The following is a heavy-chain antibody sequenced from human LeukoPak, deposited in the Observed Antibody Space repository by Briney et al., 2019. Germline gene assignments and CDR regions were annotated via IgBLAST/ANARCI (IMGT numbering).Heavy chain of an antibody. D-gene: IGHD6-13*01. V-gene: IGHV3-74*01. CDR1: ANYW. CDR3: AKPLGIAAAGIPDY. Sequence: PGGSLRLSCVAFANYWMHWVRQAPGKGLVWVSHINSDGSWTSYADSVKGRFTISRDNSKNTLYLQMNSLRAEDTAVYYCAKPLGIAAAGIPDYWGRGTLVTVSS. J-gene: IGHJ4*02. CDR2: INSDGSWT.